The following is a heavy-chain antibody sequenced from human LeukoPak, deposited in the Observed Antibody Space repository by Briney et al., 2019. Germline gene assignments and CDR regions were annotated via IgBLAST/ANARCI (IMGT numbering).Heavy chain of an antibody. CDR2: IGDSGATT. D-gene: IGHD3-10*01. Sequence: GGSLRLSCAASGFTLSSYAMTWVRQAPGKGLEWVSDIGDSGATTYYADSVKGRFTISRDNSKNTLYPQMSSLRAEDTAVYFCASFHYYGSGAYYLSYWGQGTLVTVSS. CDR1: GFTLSSYA. CDR3: ASFHYYGSGAYYLSY. V-gene: IGHV3-23*01. J-gene: IGHJ4*02.